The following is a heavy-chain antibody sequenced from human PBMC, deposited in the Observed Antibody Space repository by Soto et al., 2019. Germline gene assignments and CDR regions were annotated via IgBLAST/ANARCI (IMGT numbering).Heavy chain of an antibody. CDR1: GVSISTAY. J-gene: IGHJ5*02. CDR3: AREAGGGYNWFDP. Sequence: QVQLQESGPGLVKPSETLSLNCTVSGVSISTAYWNWIRQSPGKGLEWIGNIYYSGTTSYNPSLKSRVTISVDTSKNQFSLKLTSVTAADTAVYYCAREAGGGYNWFDPWGQGTLVTVSS. CDR2: IYYSGTT. D-gene: IGHD3-10*01. V-gene: IGHV4-59*01.